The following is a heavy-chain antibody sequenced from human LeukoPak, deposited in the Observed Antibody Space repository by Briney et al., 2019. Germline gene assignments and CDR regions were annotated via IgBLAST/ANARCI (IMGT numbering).Heavy chain of an antibody. CDR2: IYNSGST. V-gene: IGHV4-59*01. Sequence: PSETLSLTCTVSGGSISSNYWSWIRQPPGKGLEWIGYIYNSGSTIYNPSLKSRVTISVDTSKNQFSLKLSSVTAADTVVYYCAGASRVRLDYWGQGTLVTVSS. J-gene: IGHJ4*02. CDR3: AGASRVRLDY. D-gene: IGHD4/OR15-4a*01. CDR1: GGSISSNY.